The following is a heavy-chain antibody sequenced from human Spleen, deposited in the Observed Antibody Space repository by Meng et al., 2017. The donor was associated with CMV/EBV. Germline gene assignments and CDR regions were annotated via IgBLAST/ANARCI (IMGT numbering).Heavy chain of an antibody. CDR3: ARDREAIVVVPAAMAYYAMDV. V-gene: IGHV1-2*02. CDR2: INPNSGVT. CDR1: GYTFTGYY. D-gene: IGHD2-2*01. J-gene: IGHJ6*02. Sequence: ASVEVSCKASGYTFTGYYMHWVRQAPGQGLEWMGWINPNSGVTNSAQKFHGRVTMTRDTSITTAYMELSRLRSDDTAVYYCARDREAIVVVPAAMAYYAMDVWGQGTTVTVSS.